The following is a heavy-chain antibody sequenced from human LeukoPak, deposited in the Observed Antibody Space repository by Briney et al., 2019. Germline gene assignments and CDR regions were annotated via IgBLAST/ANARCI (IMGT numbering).Heavy chain of an antibody. Sequence: ASVKVSCKASGYTFTSYDINWVRQAPGQGLEWMGWISAYNGNTNYAQKLQGRVTMTTDTSTNTAYMDLRSLRSDDTAVYYCAALRYFDWLFSYWGQGTLVTVSS. CDR2: ISAYNGNT. CDR3: AALRYFDWLFSY. D-gene: IGHD3-9*01. CDR1: GYTFTSYD. V-gene: IGHV1-18*01. J-gene: IGHJ4*02.